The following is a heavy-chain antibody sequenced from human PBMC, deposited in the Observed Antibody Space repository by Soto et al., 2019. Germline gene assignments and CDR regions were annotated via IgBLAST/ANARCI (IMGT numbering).Heavy chain of an antibody. J-gene: IGHJ4*02. Sequence: SETLSLTCSVSGASISSSSHYWGWIRQPPGKGLEWIGSIYYSGSTYYNPSLKSRVTIAVDTSKNLFSLKLTSATAADTAVYYCAREGSIAVAVGKLDYWGLGTLVTVSS. CDR3: AREGSIAVAVGKLDY. V-gene: IGHV4-39*02. CDR2: IYYSGST. CDR1: GASISSSSHY. D-gene: IGHD6-19*01.